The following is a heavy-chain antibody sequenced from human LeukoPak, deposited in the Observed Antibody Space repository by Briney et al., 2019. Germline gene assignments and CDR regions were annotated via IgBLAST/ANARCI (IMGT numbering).Heavy chain of an antibody. V-gene: IGHV6-1*01. D-gene: IGHD6-19*01. CDR3: ARDRGIAVAVPGYYYYMDV. CDR2: TYYRSKWYN. Sequence: SQTLSLTCAISGDSVSSNSAAWNWIRQSPSRGLEWLGRTYYRSKWYNDYAVSVKSRITINPDTSKNQFSLQLNSVTPEDTAVYYCARDRGIAVAVPGYYYYMDVWGKGTTVTVSS. CDR1: GDSVSSNSAA. J-gene: IGHJ6*03.